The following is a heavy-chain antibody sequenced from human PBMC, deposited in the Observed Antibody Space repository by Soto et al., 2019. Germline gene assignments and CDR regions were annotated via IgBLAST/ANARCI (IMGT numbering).Heavy chain of an antibody. CDR3: ARHRGYCSSTSCYPHFDY. Sequence: PSETLSLTCTVSGGSISSSSYYWGWIRQPPGKGLEWIGSIYYSGSTYYNPSLKSRVTISVDTSKNQFSLKLSSVTAADTAVYYCARHRGYCSSTSCYPHFDYWGQGTLVT. D-gene: IGHD2-2*01. CDR1: GGSISSSSYY. V-gene: IGHV4-39*01. CDR2: IYYSGST. J-gene: IGHJ4*02.